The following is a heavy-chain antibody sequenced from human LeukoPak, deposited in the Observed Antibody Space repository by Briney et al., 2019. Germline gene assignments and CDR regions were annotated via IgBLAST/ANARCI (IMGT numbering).Heavy chain of an antibody. Sequence: LSGGSLRLSCAASGFTFSSYTMSWVRQAPGKGLEWVSAISGSGGSTYCADSVKGRFTISRDNSKNTLYLQMNSLRAEDTAVYYCANKLGTSMIGSNPLKYWGQGTLVTVSS. J-gene: IGHJ4*02. CDR2: ISGSGGST. CDR3: ANKLGTSMIGSNPLKY. CDR1: GFTFSSYT. D-gene: IGHD3-22*01. V-gene: IGHV3-23*01.